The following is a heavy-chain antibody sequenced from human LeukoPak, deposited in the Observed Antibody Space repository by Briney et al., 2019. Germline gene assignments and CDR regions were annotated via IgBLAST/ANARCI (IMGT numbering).Heavy chain of an antibody. CDR2: IYSGGST. V-gene: IGHV3-53*01. CDR3: ARAPPDVDTTMAMDH. D-gene: IGHD5-18*01. J-gene: IGHJ4*02. Sequence: GGSLRLSCAASGFTVSSNYMSWVRQAPGKGLEWVSVIYSGGSTSYAASVKGRFTISRDNSKNTVFLQMNSLRAEDTALYYCARAPPDVDTTMAMDHWGRGTLVTVSS. CDR1: GFTVSSNY.